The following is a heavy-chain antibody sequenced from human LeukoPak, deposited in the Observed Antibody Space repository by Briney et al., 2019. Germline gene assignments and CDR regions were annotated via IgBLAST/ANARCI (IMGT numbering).Heavy chain of an antibody. CDR2: INSNGGST. D-gene: IGHD2-2*01. CDR1: GFTFSSYA. Sequence: GGSLGLSCAASGFTFSSYAMHWVRQAPGKGLEYVSAINSNGGSTYYANSVKGRFTISRDNSKNTLYLQMGSLRAEDMAAYYCARRYCSSTSCYQFDYWGQGTLVTVSS. J-gene: IGHJ4*02. CDR3: ARRYCSSTSCYQFDY. V-gene: IGHV3-64*01.